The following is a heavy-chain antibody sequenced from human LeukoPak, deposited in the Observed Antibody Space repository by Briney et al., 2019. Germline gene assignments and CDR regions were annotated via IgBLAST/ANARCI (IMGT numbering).Heavy chain of an antibody. V-gene: IGHV1-69*13. J-gene: IGHJ5*02. CDR1: GGTFSSYA. CDR3: ARDAGYCSSTSCYGKYNWFDP. CDR2: IIPIFGTA. Sequence: ASVKVSCKASGGTFSSYAISWVRQAPGQGLEWMGGIIPIFGTANYAQKFQGRVTITADESTSTAYMELSSLRSEDTAVYYCARDAGYCSSTSCYGKYNWFDPWGQGTLVTVSS. D-gene: IGHD2-2*01.